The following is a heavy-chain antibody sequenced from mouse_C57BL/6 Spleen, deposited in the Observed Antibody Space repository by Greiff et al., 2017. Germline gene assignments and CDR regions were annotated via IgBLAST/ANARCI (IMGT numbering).Heavy chain of an antibody. V-gene: IGHV5-9-1*02. CDR2: ISSGGDYI. Sequence: EVKLQESGEGLVKPGGSLKLSCAASGFTFSSYAMSWVRQTPEKRLEWVAYISSGGDYIYYADTVKGRFTISRDNARNTLYLQMSSLKSEDTAMYYCTREDYGSSYDYFDYWGQGTTLTVSS. J-gene: IGHJ2*01. CDR1: GFTFSSYA. CDR3: TREDYGSSYDYFDY. D-gene: IGHD1-1*01.